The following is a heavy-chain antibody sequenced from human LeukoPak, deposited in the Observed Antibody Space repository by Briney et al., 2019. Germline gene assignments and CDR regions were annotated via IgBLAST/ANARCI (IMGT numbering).Heavy chain of an antibody. CDR3: ASRIAVAGNDY. CDR2: IYSGGSI. V-gene: IGHV3-66*01. D-gene: IGHD6-19*01. Sequence: PGGSLRLSCAASGFTVSSNYMSWVRQAPGKGLEWVSVIYSGGSIYYADSVKGRFTISRDNSKNTLYLQMNSLRAEDTAVYYCASRIAVAGNDYWGQGTLVTVSS. J-gene: IGHJ4*02. CDR1: GFTVSSNY.